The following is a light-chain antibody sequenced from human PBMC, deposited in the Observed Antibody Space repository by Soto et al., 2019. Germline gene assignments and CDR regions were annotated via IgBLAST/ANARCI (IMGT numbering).Light chain of an antibody. CDR2: EVS. CDR1: SSDFGVYNY. Sequence: QSALTQPASVSVSPGQSITSSCTGTSSDFGVYNYVSWYRQYPGRAPKVLIVEVSNRPSGVSNRFSGSKSGNTASLTISGLQAEDEADYYCSSYTTSATYVFGTGTKVTVL. V-gene: IGLV2-14*01. J-gene: IGLJ1*01. CDR3: SSYTTSATYV.